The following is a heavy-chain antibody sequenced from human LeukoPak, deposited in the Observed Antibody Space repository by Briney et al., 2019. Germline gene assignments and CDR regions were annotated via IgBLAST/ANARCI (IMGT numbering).Heavy chain of an antibody. Sequence: GGSLRLSCAASGFTFSSYAMSWVRQAPGKGLEWVSAISGGGGSTYYADSVKGRFTISRDNSKNTLFLEMNSLRVEDTAVYYCAKGRGFRVWDPWDNWGQGTLITVSS. CDR3: AKGRGFRVWDPWDN. J-gene: IGHJ4*02. D-gene: IGHD3-16*01. V-gene: IGHV3-23*01. CDR2: ISGGGGST. CDR1: GFTFSSYA.